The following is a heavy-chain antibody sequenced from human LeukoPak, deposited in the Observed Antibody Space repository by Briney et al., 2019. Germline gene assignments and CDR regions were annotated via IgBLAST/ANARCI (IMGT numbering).Heavy chain of an antibody. J-gene: IGHJ4*02. Sequence: SVKVSCKASGGTFSSYAISWVRQAPGQGLEWMGGIIPIFGTANYAQKFQGRVTITADESTSTAYMELSSLRSEDTAVYYCARDPPLNYYDTKIGLDYWGQGTLVTVSS. D-gene: IGHD3-22*01. CDR3: ARDPPLNYYDTKIGLDY. V-gene: IGHV1-69*01. CDR2: IIPIFGTA. CDR1: GGTFSSYA.